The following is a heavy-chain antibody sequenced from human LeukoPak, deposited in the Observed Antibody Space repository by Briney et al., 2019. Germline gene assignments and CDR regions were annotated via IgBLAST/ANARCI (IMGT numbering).Heavy chain of an antibody. CDR2: SSSSGTTT. CDR1: RFIFKRYA. J-gene: IGHJ4*02. D-gene: IGHD1-26*01. Sequence: GSLRPSPAASRFIFKRYAIESVRQTPREGLGRISYSSSSGTTTHYAASLRGRSTMYRDNPETSLSLNINLLSLGDTPIYYCARYSRVGHYRSRDGWGQGTLVTVSS. CDR3: ARYSRVGHYRSRDG. V-gene: IGHV3-48*03.